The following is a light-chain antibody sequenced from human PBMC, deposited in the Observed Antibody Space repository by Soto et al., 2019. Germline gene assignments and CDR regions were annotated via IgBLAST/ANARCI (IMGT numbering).Light chain of an antibody. V-gene: IGKV1-13*02. CDR1: QGISSA. CDR3: QQINSYFSYT. J-gene: IGKJ2*01. Sequence: AIQLTQSPSSLSASVGDRVTITCRASQGISSALAWYQQKPGKAPNILIYDASSFESGVPSRFSGSGSVTDFTLTISSLLPEDFATYYCQQINSYFSYTFGQGTKLEIK. CDR2: DAS.